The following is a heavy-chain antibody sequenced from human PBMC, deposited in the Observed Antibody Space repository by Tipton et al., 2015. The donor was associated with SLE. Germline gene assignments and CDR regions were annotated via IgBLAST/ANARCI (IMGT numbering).Heavy chain of an antibody. CDR1: GGSVSSGDYY. V-gene: IGHV4-30-4*01. J-gene: IGHJ4*02. D-gene: IGHD6-19*01. CDR3: ARDRGRAVAGTSLVFPFDH. CDR2: IYYSGST. Sequence: TLSLTCTVSGGSVSSGDYYWSWIRQPPGKGLEWIGYIYYSGSTYYNPSLKSRVTISVDTSKNQFSLKLTSVTAADTAVYYCARDRGRAVAGTSLVFPFDHWGQGTLVIVSS.